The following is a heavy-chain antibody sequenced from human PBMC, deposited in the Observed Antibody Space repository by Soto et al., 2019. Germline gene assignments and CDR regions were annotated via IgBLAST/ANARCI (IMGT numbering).Heavy chain of an antibody. V-gene: IGHV3-23*01. CDR2: ISGSGGST. Sequence: PGEALRLSCAASGFTFSSYAMSWVRQAPGKGLEWVSAISGSGGSTYYADSVKSRFTISRDNSKNTLYLQMNSLRAEDTAVYYCATDAQDYDFWSGYRYDYWGQGTLGTVSS. J-gene: IGHJ4*02. CDR3: ATDAQDYDFWSGYRYDY. D-gene: IGHD3-3*01. CDR1: GFTFSSYA.